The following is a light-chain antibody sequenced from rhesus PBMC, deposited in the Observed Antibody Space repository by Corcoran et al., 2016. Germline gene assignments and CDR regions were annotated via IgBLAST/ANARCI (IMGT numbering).Light chain of an antibody. CDR2: AAS. CDR3: LQDYTTPFT. Sequence: DIQMTQSPSSLSASVGDRVTVTCRASQDINKELSWYQQKPGKAPTLLIYAASSLQTGVSSRFSGSGSGTDYTLTISSLQPEDVATYYCLQDYTTPFTFGPGTKLDIK. CDR1: QDINKE. J-gene: IGKJ3*01. V-gene: IGKV1-94*01.